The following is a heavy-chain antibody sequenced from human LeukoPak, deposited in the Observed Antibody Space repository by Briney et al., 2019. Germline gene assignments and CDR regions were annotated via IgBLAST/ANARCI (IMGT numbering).Heavy chain of an antibody. CDR3: ARSPTVTTRCDL. J-gene: IGHJ5*01. Sequence: GASVKVSCKTSGYTFTNYGISWVRQAPGQGLEWMGWINAHNGDTNYAQNLQGRVTMTTDTSTSTAYMELRGLRSDDTALYYCARSPTVTTRCDLWGQGTLVTVSS. CDR1: GYTFTNYG. CDR2: INAHNGDT. D-gene: IGHD4-17*01. V-gene: IGHV1-18*01.